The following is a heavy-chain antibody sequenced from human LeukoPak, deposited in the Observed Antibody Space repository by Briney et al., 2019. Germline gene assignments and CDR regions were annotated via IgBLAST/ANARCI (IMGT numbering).Heavy chain of an antibody. CDR3: ARAPLDSSGYYGDDY. Sequence: ASVKVSCKASGYTFTGYYMHWVRQAPGQGLEWMGWISVYTGNTNNTQKLQDRVTMTTDTSTYTAYMELRSLRSDDTAVYYCARAPLDSSGYYGDDYWGQGTLVTVSS. CDR2: ISVYTGNT. J-gene: IGHJ4*02. D-gene: IGHD3-22*01. CDR1: GYTFTGYY. V-gene: IGHV1-18*04.